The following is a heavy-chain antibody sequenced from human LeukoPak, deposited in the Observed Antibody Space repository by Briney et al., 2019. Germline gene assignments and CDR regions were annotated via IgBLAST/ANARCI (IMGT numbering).Heavy chain of an antibody. D-gene: IGHD2-15*01. CDR1: GFTFSSYG. CDR3: AKRCEKSGSCYSRSDP. J-gene: IGHJ5*02. V-gene: IGHV3-33*06. CDR2: IWYDGSNK. Sequence: PGGSLRLSCAASGFTFSSYGMHWVRQAPGKGLEWVAVIWYDGSNKYYADSVKGRFTISRDNSKNTLYLQMNSLRAEDTAVYYCAKRCEKSGSCYSRSDPWGQGTLVTVSS.